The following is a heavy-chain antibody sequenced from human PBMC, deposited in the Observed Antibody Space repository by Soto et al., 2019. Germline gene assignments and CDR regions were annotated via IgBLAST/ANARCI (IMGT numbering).Heavy chain of an antibody. J-gene: IGHJ5*02. Sequence: GGSLRLSCAASGFIFSSYAMSWIRQAPGKGPEWVSAISGSGGSTYYADSVKGRFTISRDNSKNTLYLQMNSLRAEDTAVYYCAKENISTSCCTCFDPWGQGTLVTVSS. V-gene: IGHV3-23*01. CDR2: ISGSGGST. D-gene: IGHD2-2*01. CDR1: GFIFSSYA. CDR3: AKENISTSCCTCFDP.